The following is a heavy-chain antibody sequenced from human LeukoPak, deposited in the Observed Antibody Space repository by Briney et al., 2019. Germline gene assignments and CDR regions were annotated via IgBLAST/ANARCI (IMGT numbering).Heavy chain of an antibody. D-gene: IGHD2-21*02. CDR2: IRSSSSYL. CDR1: GFTFSSYS. CDR3: AKGIDVVVTAAWDY. V-gene: IGHV3-21*04. J-gene: IGHJ4*02. Sequence: GGSLRLSCAASGFTFSSYSMNWVRQAPGKGLEWVSAIRSSSSYLYYADSVKGRFTISRDNSKNTLYLQMNSLRAEDTAVYYCAKGIDVVVTAAWDYWGQGTLVTVFS.